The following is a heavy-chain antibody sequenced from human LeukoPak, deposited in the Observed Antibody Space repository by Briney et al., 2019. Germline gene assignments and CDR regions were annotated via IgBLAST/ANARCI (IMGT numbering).Heavy chain of an antibody. V-gene: IGHV3-30*04. Sequence: GGSLRLSCAASGFTFSSYAMHWVRQAPGKGLEWVAVISYDGSNKYYADSVKGRFTISRDNSKNTLYLQMNSLRGEDTAVYYCARAYGDYRPLLDYWGQGTQVTVSS. CDR1: GFTFSSYA. D-gene: IGHD4-17*01. CDR2: ISYDGSNK. CDR3: ARAYGDYRPLLDY. J-gene: IGHJ4*02.